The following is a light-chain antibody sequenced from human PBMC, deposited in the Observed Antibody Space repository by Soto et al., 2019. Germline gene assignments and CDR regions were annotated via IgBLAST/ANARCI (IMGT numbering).Light chain of an antibody. V-gene: IGKV3-20*01. CDR1: QSVSSSY. Sequence: TLSCRASQSVSSSYLAWYQQKPGQAPRLLIYGASSRATGIPDRFSGSGSGTDFTLTISRLEPEVFAVYYCQQYGSSGTFGQGTKVDIK. CDR2: GAS. CDR3: QQYGSSGT. J-gene: IGKJ1*01.